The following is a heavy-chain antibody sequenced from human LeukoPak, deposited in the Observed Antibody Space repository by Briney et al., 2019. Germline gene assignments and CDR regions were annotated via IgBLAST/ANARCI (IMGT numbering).Heavy chain of an antibody. D-gene: IGHD2-15*01. J-gene: IGHJ3*02. CDR2: IWYDGSNK. CDR1: GFTFSSYG. CDR3: ARQMTPDAFDI. Sequence: PGRSLRLSCAASGFTFSSYGMHWVRQAPGKGLEWVAVIWYDGSNKYYADSVKGRFTISRDNSKNTLYLQMNSLRAEDTAVYYCARQMTPDAFDIWGQGTMVTVPS. V-gene: IGHV3-33*01.